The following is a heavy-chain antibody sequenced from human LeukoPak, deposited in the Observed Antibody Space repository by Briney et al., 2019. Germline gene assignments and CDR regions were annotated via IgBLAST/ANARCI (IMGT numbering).Heavy chain of an antibody. CDR3: ARVETYYYDSSGYYYSRNFDY. CDR1: GGSISSGGYY. D-gene: IGHD3-22*01. V-gene: IGHV4-31*03. CDR2: IYYSGST. J-gene: IGHJ4*02. Sequence: SQTLSLTCTVSGGSISSGGYYWSWIRQHLGKGLEWIGYIYYSGSTYYNPSLKSRVTISVDTSKNQFSLKLSSVTAADTAVYYCARVETYYYDSSGYYYSRNFDYWGQGTLVTVSS.